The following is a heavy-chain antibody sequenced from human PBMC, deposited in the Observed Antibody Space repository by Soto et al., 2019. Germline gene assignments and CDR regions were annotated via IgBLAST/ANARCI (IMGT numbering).Heavy chain of an antibody. CDR3: ARGSKGSSWYAYWFDP. J-gene: IGHJ5*02. Sequence: QVQLVQSGAEVKKPGASVKVSCKASGYTFTSYDINWVRQATGQGLEWMGWMNPNSGNTGYAQKFQGRVTMARNTSRSTAYMELSSLRSEATAVYYCARGSKGSSWYAYWFDPWGQGTLVTVSS. D-gene: IGHD6-13*01. V-gene: IGHV1-8*01. CDR1: GYTFTSYD. CDR2: MNPNSGNT.